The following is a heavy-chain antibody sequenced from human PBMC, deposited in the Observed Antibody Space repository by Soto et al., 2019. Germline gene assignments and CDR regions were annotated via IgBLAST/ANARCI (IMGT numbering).Heavy chain of an antibody. D-gene: IGHD6-6*01. J-gene: IGHJ6*02. V-gene: IGHV3-66*01. CDR1: GFTVSSNY. Sequence: EVQLVESGGGLVQPGGSLRLSCAASGFTVSSNYMSWVRQAPGKGLEWVSVIYSGGSTYYADSVKGRFTISRDNSKNTLYLQMNSLRAEDTAVYYCARSGAIAARVNYGMDVWGQGTTVTVSS. CDR2: IYSGGST. CDR3: ARSGAIAARVNYGMDV.